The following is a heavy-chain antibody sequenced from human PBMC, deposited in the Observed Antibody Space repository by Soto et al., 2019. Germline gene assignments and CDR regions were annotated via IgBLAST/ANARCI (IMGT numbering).Heavy chain of an antibody. J-gene: IGHJ4*02. Sequence: SETLSLTCTASGDSISTFYWSWIRQPPGKGLEWIGYIYYTGSTNYNPSLKSRVTMSVDTSKKQFSLKLTSVTAADTAVYYCARQRGNYFDYWGQGSLVTVSS. D-gene: IGHD3-10*01. CDR1: GDSISTFY. V-gene: IGHV4-59*01. CDR2: IYYTGST. CDR3: ARQRGNYFDY.